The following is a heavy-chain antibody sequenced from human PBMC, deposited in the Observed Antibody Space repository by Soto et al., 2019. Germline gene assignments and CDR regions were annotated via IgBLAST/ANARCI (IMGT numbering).Heavy chain of an antibody. D-gene: IGHD2-2*01. V-gene: IGHV5-51*01. J-gene: IGHJ4*02. CDR2: IYPGDSDT. Sequence: PGESLKISCKGSGCSFTNYWIGWVRQMPGKGLEWMGIIYPGDSDTTYSPSFQGQVTISVDKSISTAYLQWSSLKASDTAMYYCARPGFCSRTACSDFDYWGQGTQVTVSS. CDR1: GCSFTNYW. CDR3: ARPGFCSRTACSDFDY.